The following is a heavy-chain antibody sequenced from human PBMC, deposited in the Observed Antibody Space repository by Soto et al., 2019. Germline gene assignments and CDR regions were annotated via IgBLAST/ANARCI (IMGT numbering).Heavy chain of an antibody. CDR2: MYYTGKS. Sequence: SETLSLTCTVSGGSMRSSGSAWGWIRQSPGNGLEWIGSMYYTGKSDYNPSLKSRVTVDVDTSRNQFSLMLNSVTAADTGVYYCARHIPIDNILGFDYWGHGTLVTVS. D-gene: IGHD2-8*01. V-gene: IGHV4-39*01. CDR3: ARHIPIDNILGFDY. CDR1: GGSMRSSGSA. J-gene: IGHJ4*01.